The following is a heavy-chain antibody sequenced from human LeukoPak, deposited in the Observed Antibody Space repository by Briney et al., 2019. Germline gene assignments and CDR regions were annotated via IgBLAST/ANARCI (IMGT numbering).Heavy chain of an antibody. CDR3: ARSWRFCSGGSCYPIDY. CDR2: INPNSGGA. D-gene: IGHD2-15*01. Sequence: GASVKLSCNASGYIFTGYYMHWVRQAPGQGLEWMGWINPNSGGANYAQKFQGRVTMTRDTSISTAYMELSRLRSDDTAVYYCARSWRFCSGGSCYPIDYWGQGTLVTVSS. V-gene: IGHV1-2*02. J-gene: IGHJ4*02. CDR1: GYIFTGYY.